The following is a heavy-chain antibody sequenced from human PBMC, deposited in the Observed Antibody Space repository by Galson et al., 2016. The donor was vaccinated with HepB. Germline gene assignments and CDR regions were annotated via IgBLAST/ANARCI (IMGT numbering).Heavy chain of an antibody. V-gene: IGHV3-9*01. Sequence: SLRLSCAASGFTFDDYAIHWVRQPPGKGLEWVSGITWNSDSIGYADSVKGRFTSSRDNAKNSLYLQMTSLRTDDTALYYCEKGLSAPRGYDFNYFDYWGQGTLVTVSS. CDR3: EKGLSAPRGYDFNYFDY. J-gene: IGHJ4*02. D-gene: IGHD5-12*01. CDR1: GFTFDDYA. CDR2: ITWNSDSI.